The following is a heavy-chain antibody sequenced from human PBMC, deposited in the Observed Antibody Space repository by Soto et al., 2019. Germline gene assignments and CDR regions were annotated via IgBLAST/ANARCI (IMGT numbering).Heavy chain of an antibody. Sequence: SETLSLTCTVSGGSISSYYWSWIRQPPWKGLEWIGYIYYSGSTNYNPSLKSRVTISVDTSKNQFSLKLSSVTAADTAVYYCARVYGSGTFDAFDIWGQGTMVTVSS. CDR1: GGSISSYY. CDR2: IYYSGST. J-gene: IGHJ3*02. CDR3: ARVYGSGTFDAFDI. V-gene: IGHV4-59*08. D-gene: IGHD3-10*01.